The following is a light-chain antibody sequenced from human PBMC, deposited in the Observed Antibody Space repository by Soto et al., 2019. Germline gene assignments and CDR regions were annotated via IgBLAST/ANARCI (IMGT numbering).Light chain of an antibody. J-gene: IGKJ1*01. V-gene: IGKV1-5*03. Sequence: DIQMTQSPSTLSASVGDRVSITCRASQSISGWLAWYQQKPGKAPKLLIYKVSSLESWVPSRFSGSGSGTEFTLTISSLQPADFATYYCQQYNSYSWTFGQGTKVEIK. CDR1: QSISGW. CDR2: KVS. CDR3: QQYNSYSWT.